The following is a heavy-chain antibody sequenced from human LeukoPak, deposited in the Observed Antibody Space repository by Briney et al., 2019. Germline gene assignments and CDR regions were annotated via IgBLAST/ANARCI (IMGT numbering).Heavy chain of an antibody. CDR2: ISYDGYTK. Sequence: GGSLRLSCAASGFTFSSYAMSWVRQAPGKGLEWVAVISYDGYTKDYADSVKGRFTISRDNSKNTLYLQMNSLRAEDTAVYYCAKHDGNQWLGTFDYWGQGTLVSVSS. CDR3: AKHDGNQWLGTFDY. J-gene: IGHJ4*02. D-gene: IGHD6-19*01. V-gene: IGHV3-30*18. CDR1: GFTFSSYA.